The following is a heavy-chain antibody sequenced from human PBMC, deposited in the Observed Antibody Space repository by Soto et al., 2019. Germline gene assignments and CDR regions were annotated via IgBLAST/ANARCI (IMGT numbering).Heavy chain of an antibody. D-gene: IGHD4-17*01. V-gene: IGHV4-39*01. Sequence: QLQLQESGPGLVKPSETLSLTCTVSGGSISSNSYYWGWIRQPPGKGLEWIGSIYYSGSTYYNPSLKSRVTISVDPSKNLFSLKLSSVTAADTAVYYCARTTVTTYGYYYYYMDVWGKGTTVTVSS. J-gene: IGHJ6*03. CDR3: ARTTVTTYGYYYYYMDV. CDR1: GGSISSNSYY. CDR2: IYYSGST.